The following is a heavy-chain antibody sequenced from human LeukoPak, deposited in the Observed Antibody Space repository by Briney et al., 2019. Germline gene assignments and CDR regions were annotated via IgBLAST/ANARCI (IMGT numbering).Heavy chain of an antibody. CDR1: GGSFSGYY. Sequence: SETLSLTCAVYGGSFSGYYWSWIRQPPGKGLEWIGYIYYSGSTNYNPSLKSRVTISVDTSKNQFSLKLSSVTAADTAVYYCARVRDPTGDRGYFDPWGQGTLVTVSS. CDR3: ARVRDPTGDRGYFDP. V-gene: IGHV4-59*12. CDR2: IYYSGST. J-gene: IGHJ5*02. D-gene: IGHD7-27*01.